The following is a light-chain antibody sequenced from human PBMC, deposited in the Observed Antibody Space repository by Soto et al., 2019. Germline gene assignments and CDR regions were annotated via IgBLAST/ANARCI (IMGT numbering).Light chain of an antibody. CDR1: QTVSTNY. CDR3: QQYDSYSPLT. J-gene: IGKJ4*01. V-gene: IGKV3-20*01. Sequence: EIVLTQSPGTLSLTPGERATLSCRASQTVSTNYLAWYQQKPGQAPRLLIYGASKRATGIPDRFSGSGSGTDFTLTISSLQPDDFATYYCQQYDSYSPLTFGGGTKVDIK. CDR2: GAS.